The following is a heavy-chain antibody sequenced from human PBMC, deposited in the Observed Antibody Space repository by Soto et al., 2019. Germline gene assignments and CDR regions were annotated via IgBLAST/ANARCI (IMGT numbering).Heavy chain of an antibody. CDR3: ARYSGSYYAFQH. CDR1: GYTFTSYA. V-gene: IGHV1-3*01. J-gene: IGHJ1*01. D-gene: IGHD1-26*01. CDR2: INAGNGNT. Sequence: ASVKVSCKASGYTFTSYAMHWVRQAPGQRLEWMGWINAGNGNTKYSQKFQGRVTITRDTSASTAYMELSSLRSEDTAVYYCARYSGSYYAFQHWGQGTLVTVSS.